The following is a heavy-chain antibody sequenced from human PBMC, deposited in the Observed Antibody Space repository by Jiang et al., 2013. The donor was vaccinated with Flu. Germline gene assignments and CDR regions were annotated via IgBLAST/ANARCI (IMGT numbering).Heavy chain of an antibody. J-gene: IGHJ4*02. CDR3: ARSPYDYGDFYFDY. CDR1: GGSVTSSTYY. D-gene: IGHD4-17*01. Sequence: GSGLVKPSETLSLTCTVSGGSVTSSTYYWAWIRQPPGKGLEWIGSIHYSGSTYYNPSLKSRVTISVDTSKNQFSLKLSSVTAAATAVYYCARSPYDYGDFYFDYWGQGTLV. CDR2: IHYSGST. V-gene: IGHV4-39*01.